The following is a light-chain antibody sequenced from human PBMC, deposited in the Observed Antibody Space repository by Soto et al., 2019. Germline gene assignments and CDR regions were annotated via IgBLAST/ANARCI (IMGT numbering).Light chain of an antibody. CDR2: DAY. CDR1: QSFRGL. CDR3: QQYGSSPWT. Sequence: DIVLTQSPVTLSLSPGERATLSCRTSQSFRGLLAWYQQKPGQAPRLLIYDAYNRATGIPPRFSGSGSGTDFTLTISRLEPEDFAVYYCQQYGSSPWTFGQGTKVDIK. V-gene: IGKV3-20*01. J-gene: IGKJ1*01.